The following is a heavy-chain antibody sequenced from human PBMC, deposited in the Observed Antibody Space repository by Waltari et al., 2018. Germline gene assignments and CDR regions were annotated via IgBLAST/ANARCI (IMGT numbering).Heavy chain of an antibody. CDR2: INSDGSST. Sequence: RQAPGKGLVWVSRINSDGSSTSYADSVKGRFTISRDNAKNTLYLQMNSLRAEDTAVYYCARGPRLLWFGELFNYWGQGTLVTVSS. J-gene: IGHJ4*02. CDR3: ARGPRLLWFGELFNY. V-gene: IGHV3-74*01. D-gene: IGHD3-10*01.